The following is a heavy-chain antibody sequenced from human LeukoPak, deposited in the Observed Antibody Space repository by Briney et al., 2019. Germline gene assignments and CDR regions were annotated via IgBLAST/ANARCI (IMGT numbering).Heavy chain of an antibody. V-gene: IGHV3-21*01. CDR1: GFTFSSYS. CDR3: ARGPRSSTVTTRWYFDL. J-gene: IGHJ2*01. D-gene: IGHD4-17*01. Sequence: GGSLRLSCAASGFTFSSYSMNWVRQAPGKGLEWVSSISSSSSYIYYADSVKGRFTISRDNAENSLYLQMNSLRAEDTAVYYCARGPRSSTVTTRWYFDLWGRGTLVTVSS. CDR2: ISSSSSYI.